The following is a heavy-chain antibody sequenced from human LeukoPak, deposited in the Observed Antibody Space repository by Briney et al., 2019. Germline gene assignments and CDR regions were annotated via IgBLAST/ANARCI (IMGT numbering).Heavy chain of an antibody. CDR2: ISWDDDK. D-gene: IGHD3-9*01. Sequence: SGPTLVKPTQTRTLTEAFSGFSISTSGVGVGWIRQPPGKALEWLALISWDDDKRYSPSLKSRLTITKVTSKKRLVLRMTNMDHEQPATRYCAHSRGILTNWYYYYMDVWGKGTTVTVSS. J-gene: IGHJ6*03. CDR3: AHSRGILTNWYYYYMDV. V-gene: IGHV2-5*02. CDR1: GFSISTSGVG.